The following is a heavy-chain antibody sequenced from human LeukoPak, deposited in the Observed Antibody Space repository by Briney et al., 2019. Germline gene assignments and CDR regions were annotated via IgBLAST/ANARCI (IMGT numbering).Heavy chain of an antibody. J-gene: IGHJ4*02. CDR3: AGAGYSYGLGIFDY. CDR2: IYYSGST. CDR1: GGSISSSNYY. V-gene: IGHV4-61*05. D-gene: IGHD5-18*01. Sequence: SETLSLTCTVSGGSISSSNYYWSWIRQPPGKGLEWIGYIYYSGSTNYNPSLKSRVAISVDTSKNQFSLKLSSVTAADTAVYYCAGAGYSYGLGIFDYWGQGTLVTVSS.